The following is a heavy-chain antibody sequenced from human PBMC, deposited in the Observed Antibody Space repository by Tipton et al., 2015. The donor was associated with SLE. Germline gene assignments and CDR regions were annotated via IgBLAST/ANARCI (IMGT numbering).Heavy chain of an antibody. V-gene: IGHV4-59*01. D-gene: IGHD2-15*01. CDR3: ARLSLCSGDSCYYAFDI. CDR1: GGSINNYY. Sequence: TLSLTCTVSGGSINNYYWSWIRQPPGKGLDWIGYIYYSGSTNYNPSLQSRITISVDTSKNQFSLKLSSVTAADTAVYYCARLSLCSGDSCYYAFDIWGQGTMVTFSS. CDR2: IYYSGST. J-gene: IGHJ3*02.